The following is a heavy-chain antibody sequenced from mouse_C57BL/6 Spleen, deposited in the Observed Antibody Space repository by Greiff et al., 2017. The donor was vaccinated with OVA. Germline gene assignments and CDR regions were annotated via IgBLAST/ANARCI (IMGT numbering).Heavy chain of an antibody. CDR1: GYSITSGYD. V-gene: IGHV3-1*01. CDR3: ARGTGYWYFDV. J-gene: IGHJ1*03. Sequence: EVQLQQSGPGMVKPSQSLSLTCTVTGYSITSGYDWHWIRHFPGNKLEWMGYISYSGSTNYNPSLKSRISITHDTSKNHFFLKLNSVTTEDTATYYCARGTGYWYFDVWGTGTTVTVSS. CDR2: ISYSGST. D-gene: IGHD4-1*01.